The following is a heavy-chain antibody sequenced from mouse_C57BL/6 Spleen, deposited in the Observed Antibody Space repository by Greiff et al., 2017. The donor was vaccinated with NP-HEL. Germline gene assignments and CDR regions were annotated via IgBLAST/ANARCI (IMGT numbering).Heavy chain of an antibody. Sequence: QVQLQQPGAELVRPGSSVKLSCKASGYTFTSYWMDWVKQRPGQGLEWIGNIYPSDSETHYNQKFKDKATLTVDKSSSTAYMQLSSLTSEDSAVYYCARGHGYAMDYWGQGTSVTVSS. CDR1: GYTFTSYW. CDR3: ARGHGYAMDY. CDR2: IYPSDSET. J-gene: IGHJ4*01. V-gene: IGHV1-61*01.